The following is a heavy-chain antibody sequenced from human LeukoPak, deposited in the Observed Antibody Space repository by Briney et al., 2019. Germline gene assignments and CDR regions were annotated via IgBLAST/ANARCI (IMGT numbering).Heavy chain of an antibody. J-gene: IGHJ4*02. CDR3: AKDRSMMTFGGIIISD. D-gene: IGHD3-16*01. CDR2: IRYDGSHK. V-gene: IGHV3-30*02. CDR1: GFTFSSYG. Sequence: QTGGSLRLSCAASGFTFSSYGMHWDRQAPGKGLEWVAFIRYDGSHKDYVDSVKGRFTVSRDNFKNTLDLQMQSLRVEDTAVYYCAKDRSMMTFGGIIISDWGQGTLASVSS.